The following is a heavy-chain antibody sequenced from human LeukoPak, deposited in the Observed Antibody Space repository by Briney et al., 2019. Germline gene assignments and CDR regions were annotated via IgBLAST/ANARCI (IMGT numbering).Heavy chain of an antibody. CDR1: GYTFTSYG. CDR3: ARDRGRKEVYSSSWVDY. J-gene: IGHJ4*02. V-gene: IGHV1-18*01. Sequence: LRASVRVSCKASGYTFTSYGISWVRQAPGRGREWMGWISAYNDNTNYAQTLQGRVTMTTDTSTSAAYMELRSLRSDDTAVYYCARDRGRKEVYSSSWVDYWGQGTLVTVSS. D-gene: IGHD6-13*01. CDR2: ISAYNDNT.